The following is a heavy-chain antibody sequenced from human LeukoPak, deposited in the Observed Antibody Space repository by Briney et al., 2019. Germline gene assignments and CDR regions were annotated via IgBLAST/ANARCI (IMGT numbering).Heavy chain of an antibody. CDR2: INPSGGST. CDR3: ARVQWLGYYYFDY. J-gene: IGHJ4*02. Sequence: GASVKVSCKASGYTFTSYYMHWVRQAPGQGLEWMGIINPSGGSTSYAQKFQGRVTMTRDMSTSTDYMELSSLRSEDTAVYYCARVQWLGYYYFDYWGQGTLVTVSS. V-gene: IGHV1-46*01. CDR1: GYTFTSYY. D-gene: IGHD6-19*01.